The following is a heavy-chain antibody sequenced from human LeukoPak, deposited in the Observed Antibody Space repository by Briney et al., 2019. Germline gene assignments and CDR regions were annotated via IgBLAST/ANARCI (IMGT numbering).Heavy chain of an antibody. J-gene: IGHJ4*02. CDR1: GFTFSSYA. D-gene: IGHD2-21*02. V-gene: IGHV3-30-3*01. CDR2: ISYDGSNK. CDR3: AKGGALLLFDY. Sequence: GRSLRLSCAASGFTFSSYAMHWVRQAPGKGLEWVAVISYDGSNKYYADSVKGRFTISRDNSKNTLYLQMNSLRAEDTAVYYCAKGGALLLFDYWGQGTLVTVSS.